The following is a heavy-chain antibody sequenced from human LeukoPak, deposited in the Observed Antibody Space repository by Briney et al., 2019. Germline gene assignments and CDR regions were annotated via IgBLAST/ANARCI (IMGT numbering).Heavy chain of an antibody. Sequence: PSETLSLTCAVYGGSFSGYYWSWIRQPPGKGLEWIGEINHSGSTNYNPSLKSRVTISVDTSKNQFSLKLSSVTAADTAVYYCARDPPTFDAFDIWGRGTMVTVSS. D-gene: IGHD3-16*01. J-gene: IGHJ3*02. V-gene: IGHV4-34*01. CDR1: GGSFSGYY. CDR3: ARDPPTFDAFDI. CDR2: INHSGST.